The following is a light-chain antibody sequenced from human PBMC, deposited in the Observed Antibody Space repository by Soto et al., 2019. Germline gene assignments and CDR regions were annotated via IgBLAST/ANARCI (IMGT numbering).Light chain of an antibody. V-gene: IGKV3-20*01. Sequence: EIVLTQSPGTLSLSPGERVTLSCRASQSVSSSYLAWYQQKPGQAPRLLIYGASSRATGIPDRFSGSGSGTDFTLTISRLEPEDFAVYYSQQYGSSLSITFGQGTRLEIK. J-gene: IGKJ5*01. CDR3: QQYGSSLSIT. CDR2: GAS. CDR1: QSVSSSY.